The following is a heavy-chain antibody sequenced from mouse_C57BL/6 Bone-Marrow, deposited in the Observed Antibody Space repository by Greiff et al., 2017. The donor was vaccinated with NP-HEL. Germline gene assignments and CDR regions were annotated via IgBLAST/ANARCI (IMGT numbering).Heavy chain of an antibody. CDR2: LFPGRGYT. CDR3: ARLGLFFDY. J-gene: IGHJ2*01. V-gene: IGHV1-84*01. Sequence: VQLQQSGPELVKPGASVKISCKASGYTFTDSFINWVKQRPGQGLAWIGWLFPGRGYTKYNEKFKGKATLTVDTSSSTAYMQLSSLTSEDSAVYYWARLGLFFDYWGQGTTLTVTS. CDR1: GYTFTDSF. D-gene: IGHD3-1*01.